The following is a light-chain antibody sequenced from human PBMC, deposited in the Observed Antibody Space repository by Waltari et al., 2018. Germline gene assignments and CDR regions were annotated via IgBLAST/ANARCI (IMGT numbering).Light chain of an antibody. V-gene: IGLV2-14*03. CDR1: SSDVGAYNY. Sequence: QSALTQPASVSGSPGQSITISCTGTSSDVGAYNYVSWYQHYPGKAPKLIIYDGIKRSSGVSDRFSGSKSGNTASLTISGLQSEDEADYSCSSYARGSTWVFGGGTKLTVL. J-gene: IGLJ3*02. CDR3: SSYARGSTWV. CDR2: DGI.